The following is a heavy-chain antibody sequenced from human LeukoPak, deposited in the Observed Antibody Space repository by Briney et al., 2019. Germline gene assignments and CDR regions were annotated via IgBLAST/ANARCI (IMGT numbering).Heavy chain of an antibody. CDR1: VGLISSYY. V-gene: IGHV4-59*01. D-gene: IGHD6-6*01. CDR3: ARGNLIYSSSSMASRAFDI. Sequence: AETLCLTCTVSVGLISSYYWSWVRQPSGKGLEWGGDNYYSGSTNYNPALKGRVTISVDTSKNQFSLKLSSVTAADTAVHYCARGNLIYSSSSMASRAFDIWGQGTMLTLSS. J-gene: IGHJ3*02. CDR2: NYYSGST.